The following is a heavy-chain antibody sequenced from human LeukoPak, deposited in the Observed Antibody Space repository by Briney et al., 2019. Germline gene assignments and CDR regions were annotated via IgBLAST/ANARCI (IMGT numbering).Heavy chain of an antibody. CDR3: AKEQMATAFDP. Sequence: ASVKVSCKASGYTFTFYYMHWLRQAPGQGLEWMGWINPNSGGTKYAQKFQGRVTMTRDTSISTAYMELSRLRSDDTAVYYCAKEQMATAFDPWGQGTLVTVSS. V-gene: IGHV1-2*02. D-gene: IGHD5-24*01. J-gene: IGHJ5*02. CDR1: GYTFTFYY. CDR2: INPNSGGT.